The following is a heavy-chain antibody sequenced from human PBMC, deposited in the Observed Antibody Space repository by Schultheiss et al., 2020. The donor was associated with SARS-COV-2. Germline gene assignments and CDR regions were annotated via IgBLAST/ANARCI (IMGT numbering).Heavy chain of an antibody. CDR2: IKQDGSEK. V-gene: IGHV3-7*01. CDR3: ARDYSVFGRYYFDY. Sequence: GGSLRLSCAASGFTFSSYWMSWVRQAPGKGLEWVANIKQDGSEKYYVDSVKGRFTISRDNAKNSLYLQMNSLRAEDTAVYYCARDYSVFGRYYFDYWGQGTLVTVSS. D-gene: IGHD5/OR15-5a*01. CDR1: GFTFSSYW. J-gene: IGHJ4*02.